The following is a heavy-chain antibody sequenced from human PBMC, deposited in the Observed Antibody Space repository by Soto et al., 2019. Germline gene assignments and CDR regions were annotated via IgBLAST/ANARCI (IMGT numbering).Heavy chain of an antibody. D-gene: IGHD3-3*01. Sequence: GGSLRLSCAASGFTFSSYGMHWVRQAPGKGLEWVAVISYDGSNKYYADSVKGRFTISRDNSKNTLYLQMNSLRAEDTAVYYCAKSLWSGYYYYYGMDVWGQGPTVTVSS. V-gene: IGHV3-30*18. CDR1: GFTFSSYG. J-gene: IGHJ6*02. CDR3: AKSLWSGYYYYYGMDV. CDR2: ISYDGSNK.